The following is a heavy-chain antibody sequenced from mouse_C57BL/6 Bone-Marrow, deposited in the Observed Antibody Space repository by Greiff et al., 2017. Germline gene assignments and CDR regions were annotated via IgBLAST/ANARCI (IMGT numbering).Heavy chain of an antibody. D-gene: IGHD1-1*01. J-gene: IGHJ2*01. V-gene: IGHV1-64*01. CDR3: ARGRVVLRFYFDD. CDR1: GYTFTSYW. CDR2: IHPNSGST. Sequence: QVQLQQPGAELVKPGASVKLSCKASGYTFTSYWMHWVKQRPGQGLEWIGMIHPNSGSTNYNEKFKSKATLTVDKSSSTAYMQLSSLTSEDAAVDDCARGRVVLRFYFDDWGQGTTLTVSS.